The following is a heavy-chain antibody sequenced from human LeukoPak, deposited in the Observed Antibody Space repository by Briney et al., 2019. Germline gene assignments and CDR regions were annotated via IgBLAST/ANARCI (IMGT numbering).Heavy chain of an antibody. D-gene: IGHD3-22*01. CDR3: AREDPDDSSGYYFR. CDR1: GGSISTSNW. Sequence: PSGTLSLTCAVSGGSISTSNWWSWVRQSPGKGLEWIGEIFHSGSISYNPSLKSRVTISVDKTKNQFSLRLSSVTAADTAVYYCAREDPDDSSGYYFRWGQGTLVTVSS. CDR2: IFHSGSI. V-gene: IGHV4-4*02. J-gene: IGHJ4*02.